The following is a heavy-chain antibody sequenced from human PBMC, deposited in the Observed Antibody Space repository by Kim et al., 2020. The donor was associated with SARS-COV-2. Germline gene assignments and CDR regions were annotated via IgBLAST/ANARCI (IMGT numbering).Heavy chain of an antibody. CDR1: GLTFSSHV. D-gene: IGHD3-10*01. J-gene: IGHJ6*02. CDR3: TRDYYGSGSSSCGMDV. CDR2: VSYDGTST. V-gene: IGHV3-30*04. Sequence: GGSLRLSCVASGLTFSSHVMHWVRQAPGRGLEWVAKVSYDGTSTSSPDSVKGRFTISRDNSQNIVYLQMNSLRTEDTAVYYCTRDYYGSGSSSCGMDVWGQGTTVTVSS.